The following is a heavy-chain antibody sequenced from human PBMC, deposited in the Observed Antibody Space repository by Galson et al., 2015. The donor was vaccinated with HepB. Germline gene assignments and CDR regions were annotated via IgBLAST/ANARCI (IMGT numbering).Heavy chain of an antibody. CDR1: GDSVSSNSAA. V-gene: IGHV6-1*01. D-gene: IGHD6-19*01. Sequence: CAISGDSVSSNSAAWNWIRQSPSRGLEWLGRTYYRSKWYNDYAVSVKSRITINPDTSKNQFSLQLNSVTPEDTAVYYCARDPGYSSGWSPYYYGMDVWGQGTTVTVSS. CDR2: TYYRSKWYN. CDR3: ARDPGYSSGWSPYYYGMDV. J-gene: IGHJ6*02.